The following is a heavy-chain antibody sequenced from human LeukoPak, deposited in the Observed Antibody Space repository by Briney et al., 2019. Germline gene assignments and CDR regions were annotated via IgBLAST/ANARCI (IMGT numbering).Heavy chain of an antibody. V-gene: IGHV3-53*01. J-gene: IGHJ1*01. CDR1: GFTFSSYS. D-gene: IGHD2-15*01. CDR3: ASPGYCSGSICYSGYFQH. CDR2: IYYGGST. Sequence: GGSLRLSCAASGFTFSSYSMSWVRQAPGKGPEWVSVIYYGGSTYYADSVKGRFTISRDNSKKTLYLQLNSLRAEDTAVYYCASPGYCSGSICYSGYFQHWGQGTLVTVSS.